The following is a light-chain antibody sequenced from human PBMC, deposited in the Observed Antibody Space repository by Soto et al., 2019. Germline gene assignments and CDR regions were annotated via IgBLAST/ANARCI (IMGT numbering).Light chain of an antibody. V-gene: IGKV3-15*01. J-gene: IGKJ1*01. CDR2: GAS. CDR3: QQYNNWPRT. CDR1: QSVSSN. Sequence: DIVMTQSPATLFVSPGERASLSCRASQSVSSNLAWYQQKPGQAPRLLIYGASTRATGIPARFSGSGSGTEFTLTISSLQSEDFAVYDCQQYNNWPRTFGQGTKVDI.